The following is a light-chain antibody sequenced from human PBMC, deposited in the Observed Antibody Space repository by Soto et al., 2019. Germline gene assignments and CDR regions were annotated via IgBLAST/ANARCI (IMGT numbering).Light chain of an antibody. CDR1: SSNIGAGYD. CDR3: QTYDIRLRGIV. J-gene: IGLJ2*01. CDR2: GNS. Sequence: QSVRNQQPSGSRGPGQSDTISCTGSSSNIGAGYDVHWYQRLPGTGPKILIYGNSNRPSGVPDRFSGSKSGTSASLAITGLQAEEEPEYYWQTYDIRLRGIVLGGETKLTV. V-gene: IGLV1-40*01.